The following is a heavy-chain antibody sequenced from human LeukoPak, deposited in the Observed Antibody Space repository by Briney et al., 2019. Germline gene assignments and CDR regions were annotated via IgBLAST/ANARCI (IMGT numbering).Heavy chain of an antibody. CDR2: IWYDGSNK. Sequence: GSLRLSCAASGCTFSSYGMHWVRQAPGKGLEWVAVIWYDGSNKYYADSVKGRFTISRDNSKNTLYLQMNSLRAEDTAVYYCAKDLCSGGSCYYFDYWGQGTLVTVSS. CDR3: AKDLCSGGSCYYFDY. CDR1: GCTFSSYG. V-gene: IGHV3-30*02. D-gene: IGHD2-15*01. J-gene: IGHJ4*02.